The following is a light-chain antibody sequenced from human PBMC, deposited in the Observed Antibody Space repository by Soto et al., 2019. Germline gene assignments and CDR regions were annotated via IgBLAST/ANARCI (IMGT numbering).Light chain of an antibody. CDR3: KQYNNWPPF. V-gene: IGKV3-15*01. Sequence: EIVMTQSPATLSVSPGERATLSCRSSQSVSSNLAWYQQKPGQAPRRLIYGASTRATGIPARFSGIGSGTEFTITISSLPSEDFAVYYCKQYNNWPPFFGPGTKVDIK. CDR1: QSVSSN. CDR2: GAS. J-gene: IGKJ3*01.